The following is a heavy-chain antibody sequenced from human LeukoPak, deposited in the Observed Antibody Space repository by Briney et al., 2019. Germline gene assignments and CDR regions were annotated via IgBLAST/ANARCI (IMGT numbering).Heavy chain of an antibody. CDR1: GFTFTSSA. Sequence: PVKVSCKASGFTFTSSAVQWVRQARGQRLEWIGWIVVGSGNTNYAQKFQERVTITRDMSTSTAYMELSSLRSEDTAVYYCAAVSQIAVAGTGDYWGQGTLVTVSS. CDR2: IVVGSGNT. J-gene: IGHJ4*02. CDR3: AAVSQIAVAGTGDY. V-gene: IGHV1-58*01. D-gene: IGHD6-19*01.